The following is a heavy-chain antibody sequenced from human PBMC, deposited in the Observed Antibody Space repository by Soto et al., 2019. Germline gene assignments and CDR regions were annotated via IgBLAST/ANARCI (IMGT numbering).Heavy chain of an antibody. CDR1: GFTLSTYW. CDR2: VKQDGSEK. CDR3: AREAAAPDHYYYMDV. Sequence: GGSLRLSCAASGFTLSTYWMSWVRQAPGKGLEWVAKVKQDGSEKYYVDSVKGRFTISRDNAKNSLYLQMNSLRAEDMAVYFCAREAAAPDHYYYMDVWGKGTTVTVSS. V-gene: IGHV3-7*01. D-gene: IGHD6-13*01. J-gene: IGHJ6*03.